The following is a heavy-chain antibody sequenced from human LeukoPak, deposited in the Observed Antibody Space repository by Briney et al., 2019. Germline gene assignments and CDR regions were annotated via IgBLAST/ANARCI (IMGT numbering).Heavy chain of an antibody. D-gene: IGHD3-22*01. CDR3: ATPLDYYDSSGYHQGGD. V-gene: IGHV3-48*01. CDR2: ISSSSSTI. Sequence: GGSLRLSCAASGFTFSSYSMNWVRQAPGKGLEWVSYISSSSSTIYYADSVKGRFTISRDNAKNSLYLQMNSLRAEDTAVYYCATPLDYYDSSGYHQGGDWGQGTLVTVSS. CDR1: GFTFSSYS. J-gene: IGHJ4*02.